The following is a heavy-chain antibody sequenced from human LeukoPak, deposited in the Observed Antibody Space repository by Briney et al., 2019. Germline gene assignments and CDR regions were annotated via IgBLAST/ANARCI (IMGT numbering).Heavy chain of an antibody. CDR1: GGSFSGYY. J-gene: IGHJ5*02. V-gene: IGHV4-34*01. Sequence: LETLSLTCAVYGGSFSGYYWSWIRQPPGKGLEWIGEINHSGSTNYNPSLKSRVTISVDTSKNQFSLKLSSVTAADTAVYYCARRGPANRYYDILTGYPTAYNWFDPWGQGTLVTVSS. D-gene: IGHD3-9*01. CDR2: INHSGST. CDR3: ARRGPANRYYDILTGYPTAYNWFDP.